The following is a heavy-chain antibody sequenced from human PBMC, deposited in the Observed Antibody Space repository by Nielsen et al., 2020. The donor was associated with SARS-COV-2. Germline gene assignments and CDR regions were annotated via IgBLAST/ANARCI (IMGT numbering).Heavy chain of an antibody. J-gene: IGHJ4*02. CDR2: ISGSGGST. D-gene: IGHD3-22*01. CDR3: ANIHSSGYYYFDY. V-gene: IGHV3-23*01. Sequence: GESLKISCAASGFTFSSYAMSWVRQAPGKGLEWVSAISGSGGSTYYADSVKGRFTISRDNSKNTLYLQMNSLRAEDTAVYYCANIHSSGYYYFDYWGQGTLVTVSS. CDR1: GFTFSSYA.